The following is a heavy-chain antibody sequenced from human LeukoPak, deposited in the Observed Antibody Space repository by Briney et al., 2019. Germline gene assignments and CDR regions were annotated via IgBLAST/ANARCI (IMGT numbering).Heavy chain of an antibody. Sequence: ASVKVSCKASGGTFSSYGISWVRQAPGQGLEWMGGIIPIFGTANYAQKFQGRVTITADESTSTAYMELSSLRSEDTAVYYCARSMYYYDSSDGYFDYWGQGTLVTVSS. V-gene: IGHV1-69*13. J-gene: IGHJ4*02. CDR3: ARSMYYYDSSDGYFDY. CDR2: IIPIFGTA. CDR1: GGTFSSYG. D-gene: IGHD3-22*01.